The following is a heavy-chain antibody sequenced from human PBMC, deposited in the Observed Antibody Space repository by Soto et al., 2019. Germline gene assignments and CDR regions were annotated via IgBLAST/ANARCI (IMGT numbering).Heavy chain of an antibody. CDR1: GGSFSGYY. D-gene: IGHD1-26*01. CDR3: AREWELLYHFDY. V-gene: IGHV4-34*01. J-gene: IGHJ4*02. Sequence: QVQLQQWGAGLLKPSETLSLTCAVYGGSFSGYYWSWIRQPPGKGLEWIGEINHSGSTNYNPSLKSRXXIXVVXSKNQFSLKLSSVTAADTAVYYCAREWELLYHFDYWGQGTLVTVSS. CDR2: INHSGST.